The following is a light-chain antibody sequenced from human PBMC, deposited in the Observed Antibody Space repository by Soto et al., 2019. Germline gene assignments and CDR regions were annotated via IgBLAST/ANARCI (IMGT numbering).Light chain of an antibody. V-gene: IGLV1-51*02. J-gene: IGLJ3*02. CDR1: GSNIGVHS. CDR3: GTWDNSLKGGV. Sequence: QSVLTQPPSVSAAPGQQVTISCSGSGSNIGVHSVSWYQQLPGTAPKLLIYENHKRPSGIPDRFSGSKSGTSTTLGITGLQTGDEADYSCGTWDNSLKGGVFGGGTKLTVL. CDR2: ENH.